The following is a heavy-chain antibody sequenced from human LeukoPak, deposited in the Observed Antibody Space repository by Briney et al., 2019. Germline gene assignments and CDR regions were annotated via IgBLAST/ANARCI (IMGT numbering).Heavy chain of an antibody. Sequence: LETLSLTCTVSGGSISSYYWSWIRQPPGKGLEWIGYIYYSGSTNYNPSLKSRVTISVDTSKNQFSLKLSSVTAADTAVYYCVRDRVTVSASNDYYYYYGMDVWGQGTTVTVSS. J-gene: IGHJ6*02. CDR2: IYYSGST. D-gene: IGHD4-17*01. V-gene: IGHV4-59*01. CDR3: VRDRVTVSASNDYYYYYGMDV. CDR1: GGSISSYY.